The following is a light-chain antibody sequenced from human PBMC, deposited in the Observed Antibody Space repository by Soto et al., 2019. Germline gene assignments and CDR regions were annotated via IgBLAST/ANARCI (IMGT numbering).Light chain of an antibody. V-gene: IGKV3-20*01. CDR1: QSVSGTY. Sequence: EIVLTQSPGTLSLSPGERATLSCRASQSVSGTYLTWYQQKPGQAPRRLIYGAFIRATGIPDRFSGSGSGTDFTLTISRLAPEDFAVYYCQYYGSSPRVTFGGGTKVEIK. CDR2: GAF. CDR3: QYYGSSPRVT. J-gene: IGKJ4*01.